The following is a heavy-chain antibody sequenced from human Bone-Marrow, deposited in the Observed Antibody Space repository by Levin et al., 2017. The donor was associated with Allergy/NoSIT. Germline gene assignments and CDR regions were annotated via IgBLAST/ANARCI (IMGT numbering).Heavy chain of an antibody. J-gene: IGHJ5*02. Sequence: SCAGSGFTFSPYSMNWVRQAPGKGLEWVSYITGSSSTIYYADSVKGRFTISRDNAKNSVYLQMNSLRAEDTAMYYCATSNGNLDHWGQGTLVTVSS. V-gene: IGHV3-48*04. CDR1: GFTFSPYS. CDR3: ATSNGNLDH. CDR2: ITGSSSTI. D-gene: IGHD1-14*01.